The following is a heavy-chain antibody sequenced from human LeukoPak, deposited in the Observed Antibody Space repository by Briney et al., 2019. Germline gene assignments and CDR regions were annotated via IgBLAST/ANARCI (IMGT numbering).Heavy chain of an antibody. CDR2: INHSGST. D-gene: IGHD3-22*01. Sequence: SETLSLTCAVYGGSFSGYYWSWIRQPPGKGLEWIGEINHSGSTNYNPSLKSRVTISVDTSKNQFSLKLSSVTAADTAVYYCARGPGYFTPFDYWGQGTLVTVSS. CDR3: ARGPGYFTPFDY. V-gene: IGHV4-34*01. CDR1: GGSFSGYY. J-gene: IGHJ4*02.